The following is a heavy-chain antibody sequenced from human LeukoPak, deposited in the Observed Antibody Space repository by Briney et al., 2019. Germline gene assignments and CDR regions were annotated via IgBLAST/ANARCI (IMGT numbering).Heavy chain of an antibody. CDR2: IYYSGST. D-gene: IGHD3-22*01. J-gene: IGHJ4*02. CDR1: GGPISSYY. CDR3: ARSSYGGYYDSSGYYGY. Sequence: PSETLSLTCTVSGGPISSYYWSWIRQPPGKGLEWIGYIYYSGSTNYNPSLKSRVTISVDTSKNQFSLKLSSVTAADTAVYYCARSSYGGYYDSSGYYGYWGQGTLVTVSS. V-gene: IGHV4-59*08.